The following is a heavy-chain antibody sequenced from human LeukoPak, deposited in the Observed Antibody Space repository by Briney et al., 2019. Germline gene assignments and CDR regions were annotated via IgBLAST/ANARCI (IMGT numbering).Heavy chain of an antibody. V-gene: IGHV1-2*02. Sequence: GASVKVSCKASGYTFTGYYMHWVRQAPGQGLEWMGWINPKSGGTNYAQKFQGRVTMTRDTSISTAYMELSRLRSDDTAVYYCARDWDYDSSGYPGAFDIWGQGTMVTVSS. CDR2: INPKSGGT. D-gene: IGHD3-22*01. CDR3: ARDWDYDSSGYPGAFDI. J-gene: IGHJ3*02. CDR1: GYTFTGYY.